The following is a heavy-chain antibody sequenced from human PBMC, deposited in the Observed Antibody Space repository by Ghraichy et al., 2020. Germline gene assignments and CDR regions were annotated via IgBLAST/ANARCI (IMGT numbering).Heavy chain of an antibody. Sequence: ASVKVSCKASGYTFTSYGISWVRQAPGQGLEWMGWISAYNGNTNYAQKLQGRVTMTTDTSTSTAYMELRSLRSDDTAVYYCARDYPGLHLGELSFDPNPDYWGQGTLVTVSS. V-gene: IGHV1-18*01. J-gene: IGHJ4*02. D-gene: IGHD3-16*02. CDR2: ISAYNGNT. CDR3: ARDYPGLHLGELSFDPNPDY. CDR1: GYTFTSYG.